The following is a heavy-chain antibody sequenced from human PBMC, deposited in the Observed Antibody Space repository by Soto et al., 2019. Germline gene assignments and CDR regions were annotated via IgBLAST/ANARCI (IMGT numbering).Heavy chain of an antibody. CDR3: ARVSCNWNDVGVIDY. Sequence: QVQLQESGPGLVKPSETLSLTCTVSCGSISSYYWSWIRQPPGKGLEWIGYIYYSGSTNYNPSLKSRVTISVDTSKNQFSLKLSSVTAADTAVYYCARVSCNWNDVGVIDYWGQGTLVTVSS. D-gene: IGHD1-20*01. CDR1: CGSISSYY. CDR2: IYYSGST. J-gene: IGHJ4*02. V-gene: IGHV4-59*01.